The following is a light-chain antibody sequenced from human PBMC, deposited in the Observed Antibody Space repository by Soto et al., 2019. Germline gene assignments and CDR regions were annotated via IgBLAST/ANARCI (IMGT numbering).Light chain of an antibody. CDR3: SSYSPSSLL. V-gene: IGLV2-14*01. J-gene: IGLJ3*02. Sequence: QSVLTQPASVSGSPGETITISCTGTSNDVGGYGYVSWYRQYAGKAPTLMVSEVSYRPSGVSDRFSGSKSGTTAFLTISGLQTEDEAHYYCSSYSPSSLLFGGGTKVTVL. CDR2: EVS. CDR1: SNDVGGYGY.